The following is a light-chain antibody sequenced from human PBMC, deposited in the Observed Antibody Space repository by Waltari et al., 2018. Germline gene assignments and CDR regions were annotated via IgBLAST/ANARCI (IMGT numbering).Light chain of an antibody. V-gene: IGLV1-44*01. CDR1: SSNIGSNP. CDR3: AAWDDSLNGWV. CDR2: SNN. Sequence: QSVLTQPPSASGTPGQRVTISCSGSSSNIGSNPVTWYQQLPGPAPKLLIYSNNQRPSGVPDRFSGSKSGTSASLAISGLQSEDEADYYCAAWDDSLNGWVFGGGTKLTVL. J-gene: IGLJ3*02.